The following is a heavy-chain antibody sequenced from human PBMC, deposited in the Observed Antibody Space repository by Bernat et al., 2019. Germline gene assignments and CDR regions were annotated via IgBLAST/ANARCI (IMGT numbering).Heavy chain of an antibody. Sequence: QVQLVQSGSELKKPGASVKVSCKASGYTFTSYAMNWVRQAPGQGLEWMGWINTNTGNPTYAQGFTGRFVFSLDTSVSTAYLQISSLKAEDTAVYYCAKSDFWSGYYDWYFDLWGRDTLVTVSS. CDR3: AKSDFWSGYYDWYFDL. V-gene: IGHV7-4-1*02. CDR1: GYTFTSYA. CDR2: INTNTGNP. J-gene: IGHJ2*01. D-gene: IGHD3-3*01.